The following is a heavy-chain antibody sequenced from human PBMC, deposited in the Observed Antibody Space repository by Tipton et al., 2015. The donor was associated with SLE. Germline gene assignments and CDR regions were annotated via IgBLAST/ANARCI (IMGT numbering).Heavy chain of an antibody. CDR3: ARRFLEWFGYGMDV. D-gene: IGHD3-3*01. V-gene: IGHV4-61*10. CDR1: GDALNSYSYY. CDR2: INHSGST. Sequence: TLSLTCTVSGDALNSYSYYWGWIRQPAGKGLEWIGEINHSGSTNYNPSLKSRVTISVDTSKNQFSLKLSSVTAADTAVYYCARRFLEWFGYGMDVWGQGTTVTVSS. J-gene: IGHJ6*02.